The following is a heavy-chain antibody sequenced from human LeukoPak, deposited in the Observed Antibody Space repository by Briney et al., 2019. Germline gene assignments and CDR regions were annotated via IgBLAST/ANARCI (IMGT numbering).Heavy chain of an antibody. J-gene: IGHJ5*02. Sequence: SETLSLTCAVYGGSFSGYYWSWIRQPPGKGLEWIGEINHSGSTNYNPSLKSRVTISVDTSKNQFSLKLSSVTAADTAVYYCARGINGTTFRWFDPWGQGTLVTVSS. CDR1: GGSFSGYY. V-gene: IGHV4-34*01. CDR3: ARGINGTTFRWFDP. CDR2: INHSGST. D-gene: IGHD1-7*01.